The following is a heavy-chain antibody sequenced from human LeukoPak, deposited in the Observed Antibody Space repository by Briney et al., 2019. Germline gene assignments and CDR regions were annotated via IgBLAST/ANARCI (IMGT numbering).Heavy chain of an antibody. Sequence: SGPALVKPTQTLTLTCTFSGFSLSTSGMCVSWIRQPPGKALEWLARIDWDDDKYYSTSLKTRLTISKNTSKNQVVLTMTNMDPVDTATYYCARSAAVPPHDHPNWFDPWGQGTLVTVSS. V-gene: IGHV2-70*11. CDR2: IDWDDDK. J-gene: IGHJ5*02. CDR3: ARSAAVPPHDHPNWFDP. D-gene: IGHD6-13*01. CDR1: GFSLSTSGMC.